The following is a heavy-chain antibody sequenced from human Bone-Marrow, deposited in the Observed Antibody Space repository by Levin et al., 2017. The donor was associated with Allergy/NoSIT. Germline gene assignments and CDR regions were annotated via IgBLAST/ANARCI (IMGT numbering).Heavy chain of an antibody. CDR3: ANDIGQTDSYDYYFYGMDV. CDR2: IWLDGRSQ. V-gene: IGHV3-33*03. J-gene: IGHJ6*02. CDR1: GFTFRGYG. Sequence: GGSLRLSCAASGFTFRGYGFHWVRQAPGKGLEWVAVIWLDGRSQHYADSVKGRFTISRDNSQNTLWLQMNSLRAEDTAIYYCANDIGQTDSYDYYFYGMDVWGQGTTVTVSS. D-gene: IGHD1-14*01.